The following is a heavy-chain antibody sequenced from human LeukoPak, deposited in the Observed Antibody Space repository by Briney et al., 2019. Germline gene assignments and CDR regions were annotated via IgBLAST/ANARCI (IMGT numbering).Heavy chain of an antibody. CDR2: IIPIFGTA. V-gene: IGHV1-69*05. D-gene: IGHD2-2*02. Sequence: GASVKVSCKASGGTFSSYAISWVRQAPGQGLEWMGGIIPIFGTANYAQKFQGRVTITTDESTSTAYMELSSLRSEDTAVYYCARENPLLNCSSTSCYRSPRPPGAGAFDIWGQGTMVTVSS. CDR1: GGTFSSYA. J-gene: IGHJ3*02. CDR3: ARENPLLNCSSTSCYRSPRPPGAGAFDI.